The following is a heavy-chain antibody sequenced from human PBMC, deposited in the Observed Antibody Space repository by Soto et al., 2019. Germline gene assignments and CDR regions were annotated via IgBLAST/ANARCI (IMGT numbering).Heavy chain of an antibody. CDR3: ARVCSSTSSPYRFYNWFDP. V-gene: IGHV4-39*01. CDR2: IYYSGST. J-gene: IGHJ5*02. D-gene: IGHD2-2*01. CDR1: GGSISSSSYY. Sequence: SETLSLTCTVSGGSISSSSYYWGWIRQPPGKGLEWIGSIYYSGSTYYNPSLKSRVTISVDTSKNQFSLKLSSVTAADTAVYYCARVCSSTSSPYRFYNWFDPWGQGTLVTVSS.